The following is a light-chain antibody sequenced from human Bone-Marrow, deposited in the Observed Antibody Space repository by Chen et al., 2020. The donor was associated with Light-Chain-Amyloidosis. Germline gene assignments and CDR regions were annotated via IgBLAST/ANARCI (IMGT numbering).Light chain of an antibody. CDR2: DAS. CDR3: PQYNSYLAT. V-gene: IGKV1-5*01. CDR1: ETITNW. Sequence: IQMTQSPSALSASVGDKITITCRASETITNWVSWYQQKPGKAPKLLIYDASTLHSGVPSRFSASGSGTEFTLPITSLQPDDFATYYCPQYNSYLATFGQGTKV. J-gene: IGKJ1*01.